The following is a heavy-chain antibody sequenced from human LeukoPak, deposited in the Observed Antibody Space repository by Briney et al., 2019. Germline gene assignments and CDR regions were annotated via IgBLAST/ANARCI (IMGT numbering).Heavy chain of an antibody. CDR3: ARDNSIADRGWWFDP. D-gene: IGHD4-23*01. CDR2: INPNGSST. V-gene: IGHV1-46*01. Sequence: ASVKVSCKASGYIFTNHYMHWVRQAPGQGLEWMGLINPNGSSTLYAEKFRGRIIMTRDMSTATDYMELSSLRSEDTAVYYCARDNSIADRGWWFDPWGQGTLVTVSS. CDR1: GYIFTNHY. J-gene: IGHJ5*02.